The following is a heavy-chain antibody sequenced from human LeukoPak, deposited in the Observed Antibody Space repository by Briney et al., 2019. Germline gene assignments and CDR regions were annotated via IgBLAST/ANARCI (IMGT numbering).Heavy chain of an antibody. CDR2: INHSGST. CDR1: GGSFSGYY. Sequence: SETLSLTCAVYGGSFSGYYWSWIRQPPGKGLEWIGEINHSGSTNYNPSLKSRVTISVDTSKNQFSLKLSSVTAADTAVYYRARASVTTNAFDIWGQGTMVTVSS. CDR3: ARASVTTNAFDI. J-gene: IGHJ3*02. D-gene: IGHD4-17*01. V-gene: IGHV4-34*01.